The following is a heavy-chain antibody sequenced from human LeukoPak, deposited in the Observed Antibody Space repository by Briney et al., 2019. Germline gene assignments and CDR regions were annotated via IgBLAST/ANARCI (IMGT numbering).Heavy chain of an antibody. J-gene: IGHJ4*02. D-gene: IGHD3-3*01. CDR2: ISSSGTI. CDR1: GFIFSRYN. V-gene: IGHV3-48*01. CDR3: ARELSNYDFWL. Sequence: GGSLRLSCAASGFIFSRYNMNWVRQAPGKGLEWVSYISSSGTIYYADSVKGRFTISRDNAKNSLYLQMNSLRAEDTAVYYCARELSNYDFWLWGQGILVTVSS.